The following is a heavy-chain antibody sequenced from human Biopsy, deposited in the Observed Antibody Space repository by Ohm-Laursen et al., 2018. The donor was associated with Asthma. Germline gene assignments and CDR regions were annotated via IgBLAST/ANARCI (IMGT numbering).Heavy chain of an antibody. D-gene: IGHD3-22*01. J-gene: IGHJ6*02. CDR3: AAATVIVSAAVAGYHYYYNMDV. CDR2: IAVGRGKT. CDR1: GFTFYNSA. Sequence: GSSVKVSCKTSGFTFYNSAVQWARQARGQGLEWMGMIAVGRGKTIYAQSFQDRVTFTRDLSTGTASMELSSLRTEDTAVYYCAAATVIVSAAVAGYHYYYNMDVWGQGTTVIVSS. V-gene: IGHV1-58*01.